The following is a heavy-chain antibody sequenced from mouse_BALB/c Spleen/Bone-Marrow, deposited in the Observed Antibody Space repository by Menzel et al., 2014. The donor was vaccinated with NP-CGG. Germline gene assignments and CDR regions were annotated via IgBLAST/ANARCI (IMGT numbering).Heavy chain of an antibody. CDR1: GFDFSRYW. CDR3: ARPFYRYLYFDY. D-gene: IGHD2-14*01. CDR2: INPDSSTI. V-gene: IGHV4-1*02. Sequence: EVQRVESGGGLVQPGRSLKLSCAASGFDFSRYWMNWVRQAPGKGLEWIGEINPDSSTINYTPSLKDKFIISRDNAKNTLYLQMSKVSSEDTALYYCARPFYRYLYFDYWGQGTTLTVSS. J-gene: IGHJ2*01.